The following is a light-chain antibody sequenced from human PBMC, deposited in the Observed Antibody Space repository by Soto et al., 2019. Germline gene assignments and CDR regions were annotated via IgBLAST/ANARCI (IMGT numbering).Light chain of an antibody. CDR3: QQYDNLPPVT. Sequence: IQMTQSPSSLSASVGDRVTITYQASQDISNYLNWYQQKPGKAPKLLIYDASNLETGVPSRFSGIGSGTDFTFTISSLPPEDIAPYYWQQYDNLPPVTFGPGTKVDIK. J-gene: IGKJ3*01. V-gene: IGKV1-33*01. CDR1: QDISNY. CDR2: DAS.